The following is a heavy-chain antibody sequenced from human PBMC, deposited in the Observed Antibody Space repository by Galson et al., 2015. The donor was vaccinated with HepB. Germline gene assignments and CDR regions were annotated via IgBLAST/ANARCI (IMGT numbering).Heavy chain of an antibody. J-gene: IGHJ5*02. CDR3: ARADCSSTSCYTGGWFDP. V-gene: IGHV1-69*04. D-gene: IGHD2-2*02. CDR2: IIPILGIA. Sequence: SVKVSCKASGGTFSSYAVSWVRQAPGQGLEWMGRIIPILGIANYAQKFQGRVTITADKSTSTAYMELSSLRSEDTAVYYCARADCSSTSCYTGGWFDPWGQGTLVTVSS. CDR1: GGTFSSYA.